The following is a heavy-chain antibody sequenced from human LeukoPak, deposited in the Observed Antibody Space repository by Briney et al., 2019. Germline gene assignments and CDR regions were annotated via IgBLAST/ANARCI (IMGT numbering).Heavy chain of an antibody. CDR1: GFTFSSYE. CDR2: ISSSGSTI. J-gene: IGHJ4*02. D-gene: IGHD3-10*01. CDR3: AREWRGSGSSD. V-gene: IGHV3-48*03. Sequence: PGGSLRLSCAAPGFTFSSYEMNWVRQAPGKGLEWVSYISSSGSTIYYADSVKSRFAISRDNAKNSLYLQMNSLRAEDTAVYYCAREWRGSGSSDWGQGTLVTVSS.